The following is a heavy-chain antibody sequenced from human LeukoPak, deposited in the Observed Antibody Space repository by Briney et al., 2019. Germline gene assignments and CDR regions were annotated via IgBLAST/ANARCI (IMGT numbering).Heavy chain of an antibody. CDR3: ARLYDSSGYPIGY. Sequence: SETLSLTCTVSGGPISSSSYYWGWIRQPPGKGLEWIGSIYYSGSTYYNPSLKSRVTISVDTSKNQFSLKLSSVTAADTAVYYCARLYDSSGYPIGYWGQGTLVTVSS. D-gene: IGHD3-22*01. V-gene: IGHV4-39*01. CDR1: GGPISSSSYY. CDR2: IYYSGST. J-gene: IGHJ4*02.